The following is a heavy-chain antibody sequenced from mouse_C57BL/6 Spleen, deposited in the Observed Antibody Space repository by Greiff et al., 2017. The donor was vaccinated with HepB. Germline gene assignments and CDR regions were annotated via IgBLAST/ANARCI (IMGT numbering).Heavy chain of an antibody. CDR2: IHPNSGST. Sequence: VQLQQPGAELVKPGDSVKLSCKASGYTFTSYWMHWVKQRPGQGLEWIGMIHPNSGSTNYNEKFKSKATLTVDKSSSTAYMQLSSLTSEDSAVYYCARGVYYGSSPHWYFDVWGTGTTVTVSS. CDR3: ARGVYYGSSPHWYFDV. CDR1: GYTFTSYW. V-gene: IGHV1-64*01. J-gene: IGHJ1*03. D-gene: IGHD1-1*01.